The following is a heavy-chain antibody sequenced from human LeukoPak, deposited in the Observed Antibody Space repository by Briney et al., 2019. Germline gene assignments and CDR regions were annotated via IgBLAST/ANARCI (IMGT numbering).Heavy chain of an antibody. J-gene: IGHJ3*02. CDR1: GGSISRYY. CDR3: ARISPAGAFDI. CDR2: IYYSGST. V-gene: IGHV4-59*12. Sequence: SETLSLTCTVSGGSISRYYWSWIRKPPGKGLEWIGYIYYSGSTNYNPSLKSRVTISVDTSKNQFSLKLSSVTAADTAVYYCARISPAGAFDIWGQGTMVTVSS. D-gene: IGHD6-25*01.